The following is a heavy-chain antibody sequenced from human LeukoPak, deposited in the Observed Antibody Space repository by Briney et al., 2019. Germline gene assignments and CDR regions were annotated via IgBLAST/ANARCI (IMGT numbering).Heavy chain of an antibody. CDR1: GFTFSSYS. V-gene: IGHV3-21*01. D-gene: IGHD6-13*01. CDR2: ISSSSSYI. J-gene: IGHJ4*02. CDR3: ATSHPIFDIVAAGTDY. Sequence: GGSLRLSCAASGFTFSSYSMNWVRQAPGKGLEWVSSISSSSSYIYYADSVKGRFTISRDNAKNSLYLQINSLRAEDTAVYYCATSHPIFDIVAAGTDYWGQGTLVTVSS.